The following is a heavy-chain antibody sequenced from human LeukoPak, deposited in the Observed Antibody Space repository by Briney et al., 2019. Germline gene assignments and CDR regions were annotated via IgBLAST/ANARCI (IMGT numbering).Heavy chain of an antibody. CDR3: ARDSHSGFQ. CDR1: DGSFNFYF. Sequence: SETLSLTCTVSDGSFNFYFWHWIRQPPGKGLDWIGEIDNRGSTQYNLSLRRRVTISVDTSRNQFSLELTSVTAADTAVYFCARDSHSGFQWGQGTLVTVSS. D-gene: IGHD3-10*01. CDR2: IDNRGST. V-gene: IGHV4-34*01. J-gene: IGHJ4*02.